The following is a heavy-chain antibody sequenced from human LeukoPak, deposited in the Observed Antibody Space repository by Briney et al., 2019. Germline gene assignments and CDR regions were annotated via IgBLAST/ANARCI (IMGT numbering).Heavy chain of an antibody. Sequence: ASVKVSCKASGYTFTSYGISWVRQAPGQGLEWMGWISAFNANTNYAQKFQGRVTITADKSTSTAYMELSSLRSEDTAVYYCADSSSSTTNYWGQGTLVTVSS. D-gene: IGHD6-13*01. CDR1: GYTFTSYG. V-gene: IGHV1-18*01. CDR2: ISAFNANT. J-gene: IGHJ4*02. CDR3: ADSSSSTTNY.